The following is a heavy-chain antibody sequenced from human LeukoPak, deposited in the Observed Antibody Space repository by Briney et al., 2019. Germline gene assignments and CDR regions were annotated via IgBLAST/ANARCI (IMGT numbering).Heavy chain of an antibody. D-gene: IGHD3-16*01. Sequence: SETLSLTCTGSGGSIGSYFWSWIRQPLGKRLGWMGYIYYSGTTNYNPSLKSRVTMSMDRSKNQFSLKLTSVTAADTAVYYCARETYSYTLGGYSFDLWGRGTLVTVSS. CDR2: IYYSGTT. V-gene: IGHV4-59*01. CDR1: GGSIGSYF. CDR3: ARETYSYTLGGYSFDL. J-gene: IGHJ2*01.